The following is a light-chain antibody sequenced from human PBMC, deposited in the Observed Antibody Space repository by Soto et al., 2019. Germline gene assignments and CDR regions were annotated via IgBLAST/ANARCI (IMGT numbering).Light chain of an antibody. Sequence: QSVLTQPPSVSAAPGQKVTMSCSGGSSNIGRNYVSWHQQVPGTAPKLLIYENDKRPSGVPDRFSGSKSGTSATLGITGLQTGEEADYYCGTWDSILSIFVFGTGTKVTVL. V-gene: IGLV1-51*02. CDR1: SSNIGRNY. CDR2: END. CDR3: GTWDSILSIFV. J-gene: IGLJ1*01.